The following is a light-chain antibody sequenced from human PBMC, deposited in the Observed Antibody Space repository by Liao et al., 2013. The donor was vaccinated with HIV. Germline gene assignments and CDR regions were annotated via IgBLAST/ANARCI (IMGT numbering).Light chain of an antibody. CDR1: ILAKKY. J-gene: IGLJ2*01. V-gene: IGLV3-27*01. CDR3: QTWDSTTAI. Sequence: SYELTQPSSVSVSPGQTARITCSGDILAKKYSRWFQQKPGQVPVVVIYKDSERPSGIPERVSGSNSGNTATLTISATQPMDEADYYCQTWDSTTAIFGGGTKLTVL. CDR2: KDS.